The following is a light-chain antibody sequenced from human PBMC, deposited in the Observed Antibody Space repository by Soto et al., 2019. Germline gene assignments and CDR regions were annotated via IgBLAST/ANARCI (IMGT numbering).Light chain of an antibody. CDR1: QSVSSSY. Sequence: EIVLTQSPGTLSLSPGERATLSFRASQSVSSSYLAWYQQKPGQAPRLLIYGASSRATGIPDRFSGSGSGTDFPLTISRLEPEDFEAYYGQQYCSSPFTFGPGIEVDIK. J-gene: IGKJ3*01. CDR2: GAS. V-gene: IGKV3-20*01. CDR3: QQYCSSPFT.